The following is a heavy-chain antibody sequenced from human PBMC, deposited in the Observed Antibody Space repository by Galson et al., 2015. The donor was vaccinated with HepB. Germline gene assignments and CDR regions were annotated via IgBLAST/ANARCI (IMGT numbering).Heavy chain of an antibody. CDR1: GFTFSSYW. Sequence: SLRLSCAASGFTFSSYWMSWVRQAPGKGLEWVANIKQDGSEKYYVDSVKGRFTISRDNAKNSLYLQMNSLRAEDTAVYYCARDNWSPPTYYDILTGYQYLPYMDVWGKGTTVTVSS. J-gene: IGHJ6*03. D-gene: IGHD3-9*01. V-gene: IGHV3-7*01. CDR2: IKQDGSEK. CDR3: ARDNWSPPTYYDILTGYQYLPYMDV.